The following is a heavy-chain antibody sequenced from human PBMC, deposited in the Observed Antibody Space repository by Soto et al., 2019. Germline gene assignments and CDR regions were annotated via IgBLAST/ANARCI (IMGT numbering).Heavy chain of an antibody. CDR2: IIPIFGTA. Sequence: QVQLVQSGAEVKKPGSSVKVSCKASGGTFSSYAISWVRQAPGQGLEWMGGIIPIFGTANYAQKFQGRVTITADESTSTAYMELSSLRSEDTXXXXCARAGAIAGRAFDYWGQGTLVTVSS. CDR1: GGTFSSYA. J-gene: IGHJ4*02. V-gene: IGHV1-69*01. CDR3: ARAGAIAGRAFDY. D-gene: IGHD1-26*01.